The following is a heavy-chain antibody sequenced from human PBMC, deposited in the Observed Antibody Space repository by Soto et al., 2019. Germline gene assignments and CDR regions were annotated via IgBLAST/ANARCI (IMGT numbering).Heavy chain of an antibody. D-gene: IGHD6-13*01. CDR3: ASTYSTSRYGFDP. Sequence: QVTVKESGPVLVKPTETLTLTCTVSGFSLSNAGLGVSWIRQPPGKALEWLAHIFSNDEKSYSTSLKSRLTSSTDTSKSQVVLTMTNMDPVDTATYYCASTYSTSRYGFDPWGQGTLVTVSS. V-gene: IGHV2-26*04. CDR2: IFSNDEK. CDR1: GFSLSNAGLG. J-gene: IGHJ5*02.